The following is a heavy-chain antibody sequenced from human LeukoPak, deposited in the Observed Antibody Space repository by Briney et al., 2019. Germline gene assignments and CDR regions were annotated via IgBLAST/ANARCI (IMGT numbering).Heavy chain of an antibody. D-gene: IGHD3-22*01. CDR3: ARRLLDSSGYYPYYFDY. CDR2: INHSGST. J-gene: IGHJ4*02. V-gene: IGHV4-34*01. Sequence: SETLSLTCAVYGGSFSGYYWSWIRQPPGKGLEWIGEINHSGSTNYNPSLKSRVTISVDTSKNQFSLKLSSVTAADTAVYYCARRLLDSSGYYPYYFDYWGQGALVTVSS. CDR1: GGSFSGYY.